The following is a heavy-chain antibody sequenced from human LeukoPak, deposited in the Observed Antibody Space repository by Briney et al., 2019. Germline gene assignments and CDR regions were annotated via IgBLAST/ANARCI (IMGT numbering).Heavy chain of an antibody. Sequence: SGTLSLTCAVSGGSISSSNWWSWVRPPPGKGLEWIGEIYHSGSTNYNQSLKRRVTISVDKSKNQFSLKLSSVTAADTAVYYCARVGGMVPGVIFWEFDYWGQGTLVTVSS. CDR1: GGSISSSNW. D-gene: IGHD3-10*01. J-gene: IGHJ4*02. CDR3: ARVGGMVPGVIFWEFDY. V-gene: IGHV4-4*02. CDR2: IYHSGST.